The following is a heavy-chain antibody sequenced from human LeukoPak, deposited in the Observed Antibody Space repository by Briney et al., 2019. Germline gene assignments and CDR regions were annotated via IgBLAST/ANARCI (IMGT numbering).Heavy chain of an antibody. CDR1: GGSISSYY. Sequence: PSETLSLTCTVSGGSISSYYWSWIRQPPGKGLEWIGYIYYSGSTNYNPSLKSRVTISVDTSKNQFSLRLSSVTAADTAVYYCARGGDCTNGVCYPYYMDVWGKGTTVTVSS. D-gene: IGHD2-8*01. CDR2: IYYSGST. CDR3: ARGGDCTNGVCYPYYMDV. J-gene: IGHJ6*03. V-gene: IGHV4-59*01.